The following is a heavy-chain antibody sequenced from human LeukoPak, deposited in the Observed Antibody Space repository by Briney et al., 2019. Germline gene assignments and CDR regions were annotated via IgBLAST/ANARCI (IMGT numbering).Heavy chain of an antibody. CDR3: ARGAEGIAATDSNFDY. Sequence: QPGGSLRLSCAASGFTFNNFAMSWVRQAPGKGVEWVSAISGSGGSTYYADSVKGRFTISRDNSKNTLYLQMNSLRAEDTAVYYCARGAEGIAATDSNFDYWGQGTLVTVSS. J-gene: IGHJ4*02. V-gene: IGHV3-23*01. CDR2: ISGSGGST. D-gene: IGHD6-13*01. CDR1: GFTFNNFA.